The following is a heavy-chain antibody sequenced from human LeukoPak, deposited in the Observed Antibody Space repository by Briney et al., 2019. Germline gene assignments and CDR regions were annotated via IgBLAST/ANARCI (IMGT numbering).Heavy chain of an antibody. D-gene: IGHD3-16*02. V-gene: IGHV1-69*13. Sequence: SVTVSCTASGGTFSSYAISWVRQAPGQGLEWMGGIIPILGTANYAQKFQDRVTITADESTSTAYMELSSLRSEDTAVYYCARGQTPYDYVWGSYRYTFDYWGQGTLVTVSS. CDR2: IIPILGTA. J-gene: IGHJ4*02. CDR1: GGTFSSYA. CDR3: ARGQTPYDYVWGSYRYTFDY.